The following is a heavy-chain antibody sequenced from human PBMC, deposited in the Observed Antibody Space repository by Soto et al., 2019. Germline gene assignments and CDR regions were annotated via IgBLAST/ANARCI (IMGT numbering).Heavy chain of an antibody. D-gene: IGHD2-15*01. J-gene: IGHJ6*02. Sequence: PSETLSLTCTVSGGSITSDYSCWSWIRQPPGEGLEWIGHIFDSGTTYTNPSLRSQVAISVDTSKNHFSLKLSSVTAADTAVYYCARTIVVVVAATPHYYGMDVWGQGTTVTVSS. CDR2: IFDSGTT. V-gene: IGHV4-30-4*02. CDR3: ARTIVVVVAATPHYYGMDV. CDR1: GGSITSDYSC.